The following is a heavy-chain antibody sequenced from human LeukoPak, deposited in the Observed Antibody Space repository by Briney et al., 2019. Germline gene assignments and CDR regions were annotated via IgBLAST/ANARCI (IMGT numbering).Heavy chain of an antibody. CDR3: ARESSSWFDP. D-gene: IGHD1-7*01. CDR2: ISSSSSTI. Sequence: GGSLRLSCAASGFTFSSYSMNWVRQAPGKGLEWVSYISSSSSTIYYADSVKGRFTISRDNAKNSLYLQRNSLRDEDTAVYYCARESSSWFDPWGQGTLVTVSS. CDR1: GFTFSSYS. J-gene: IGHJ5*02. V-gene: IGHV3-48*02.